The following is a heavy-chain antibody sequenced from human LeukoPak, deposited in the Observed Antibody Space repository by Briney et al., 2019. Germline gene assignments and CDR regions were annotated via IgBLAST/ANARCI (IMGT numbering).Heavy chain of an antibody. Sequence: ASVKVSCKASGYTFTDYGFTWVRQAPGQGLEWMGWISAYNTNTNYAQKLQDRVTMTTDTSTSTAYMELRSLRSDDTAVYYCARVGGRYCRSTSCYAWDYWGQGTLVTVSS. CDR3: ARVGGRYCRSTSCYAWDY. CDR2: ISAYNTNT. CDR1: GYTFTDYG. D-gene: IGHD2-2*01. V-gene: IGHV1-18*01. J-gene: IGHJ4*02.